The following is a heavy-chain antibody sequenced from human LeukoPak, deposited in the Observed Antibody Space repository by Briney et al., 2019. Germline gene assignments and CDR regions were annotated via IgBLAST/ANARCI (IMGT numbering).Heavy chain of an antibody. V-gene: IGHV3-30*18. Sequence: GGSLRLSCAASGFTFSSYGMHWVRQAPGKGLEWVAVISYDGSNKYYADSVKGRFTISRDNSKNTLYLQMNSLGAEDTAVYYCAKDRYGREDYWGQGTLVTVSS. CDR1: GFTFSSYG. J-gene: IGHJ4*02. D-gene: IGHD1-26*01. CDR2: ISYDGSNK. CDR3: AKDRYGREDY.